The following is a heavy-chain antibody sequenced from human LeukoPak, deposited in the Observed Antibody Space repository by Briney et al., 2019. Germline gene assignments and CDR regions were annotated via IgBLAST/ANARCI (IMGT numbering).Heavy chain of an antibody. J-gene: IGHJ6*02. V-gene: IGHV1-2*02. D-gene: IGHD1-20*01. CDR3: ARGDNWNGNYYYGMDV. CDR2: INPNSGDT. CDR1: GYTFTGYY. Sequence: GASVKVSCMASGYTFTGYYMHWVRQAPGQGLEWMGWINPNSGDTNYAQKFQGRVTMTRDTSISTAYMELSRLRSDDTAVYYCARGDNWNGNYYYGMDVWGQGTTVTVSS.